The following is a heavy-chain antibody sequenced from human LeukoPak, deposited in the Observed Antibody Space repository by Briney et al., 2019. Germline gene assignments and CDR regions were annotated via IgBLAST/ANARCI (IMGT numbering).Heavy chain of an antibody. CDR1: SYSFITYG. V-gene: IGHV1-18*01. CDR2: ISTYNGNT. J-gene: IGHJ6*02. CDR3: ARDSEYYGGSGYFYYYGMDV. Sequence: GASVKVSCKASSYSFITYGISWVRQAPGQGLEWMGWISTYNGNTNYAQKFQGRVTMTTDASTSTAYMELRSLTSDDTAVYYCARDSEYYGGSGYFYYYGMDVWGQGTTVTVSS. D-gene: IGHD3-10*01.